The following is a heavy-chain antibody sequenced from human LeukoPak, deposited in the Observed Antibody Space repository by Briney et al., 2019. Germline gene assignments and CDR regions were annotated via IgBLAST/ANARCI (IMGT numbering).Heavy chain of an antibody. D-gene: IGHD5-12*01. CDR1: GFTFSSYA. V-gene: IGHV3-23*01. CDR3: AKDLDIVATITGN. CDR2: VSGSGGST. J-gene: IGHJ4*02. Sequence: GGSLRLSCAASGFTFSSYAMSWVRQAPGKGLEWVSGVSGSGGSTYYADSVKGRFTISRVNSKNTLYLQMNSLRAEDTAVYYCAKDLDIVATITGNWGQGTLVTVSS.